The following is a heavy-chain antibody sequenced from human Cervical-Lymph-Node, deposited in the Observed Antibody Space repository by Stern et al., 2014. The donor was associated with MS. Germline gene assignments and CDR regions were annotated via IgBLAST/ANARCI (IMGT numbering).Heavy chain of an antibody. J-gene: IGHJ5*02. D-gene: IGHD4-17*01. CDR3: AIYSGVTTTVP. CDR1: GYTFSDYD. Sequence: VQLVESGAEVKKPGASVKVSCMTSGYTFSDYDINWVRQAPGQGLEWLGWMNPSWGNANYAQNFQGKILINRHISTSTAYMEPNCLKSYDTAVDYCAIYSGVTTTVPWGQGTLVVVSS. CDR2: MNPSWGNA. V-gene: IGHV1-8*01.